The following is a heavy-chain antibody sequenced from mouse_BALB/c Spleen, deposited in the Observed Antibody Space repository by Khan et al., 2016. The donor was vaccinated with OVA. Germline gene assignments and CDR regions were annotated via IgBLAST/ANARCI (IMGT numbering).Heavy chain of an antibody. J-gene: IGHJ1*01. CDR1: GFNFKATY. CDR3: APAYYDARNCDV. Sequence: EVQLVESGAELVKPGASVKLSCTASGFNFKATYIHWVKQRPEQGLEWIGRIAPANGNTKYDPKFQGKATISADTSSNTSYLPLSSLTSEDTAIYYCAPAYYDARNCDVWGAGTTVIVSS. V-gene: IGHV14-3*02. CDR2: IAPANGNT. D-gene: IGHD2-4*01.